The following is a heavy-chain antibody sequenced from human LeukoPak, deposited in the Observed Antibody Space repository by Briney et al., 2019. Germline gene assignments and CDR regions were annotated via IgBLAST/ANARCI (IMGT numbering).Heavy chain of an antibody. CDR3: ARGTTTSDSSSWYADYFDY. V-gene: IGHV5-51*01. J-gene: IGHJ4*02. CDR2: IYPGDFDT. D-gene: IGHD6-13*01. Sequence: GESLKISCKGSGYSFTSYWIGWVRQMPGKGLEWMGIIYPGDFDTRYSPSFQGQVTISADKSISTAYLQWSSLKASDAAMYYCARGTTTSDSSSWYADYFDYWGQGTLVTVSS. CDR1: GYSFTSYW.